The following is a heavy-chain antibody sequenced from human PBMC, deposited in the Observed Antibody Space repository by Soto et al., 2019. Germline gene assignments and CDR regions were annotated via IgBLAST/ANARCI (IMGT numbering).Heavy chain of an antibody. J-gene: IGHJ4*02. V-gene: IGHV1-69*12. Sequence: QVQLVQSGAEVKKPGSSVKVSCKASGDTFSTYALNWMRQAPGQGLEWMGGIIPLSGTPKYAQKFQDRVTINADESTSKDYMNLFGLRSEDTAVYYCARGAPYCGVDCYSPIDNWGQGTLVTVSS. CDR3: ARGAPYCGVDCYSPIDN. D-gene: IGHD2-21*02. CDR1: GDTFSTYA. CDR2: IIPLSGTP.